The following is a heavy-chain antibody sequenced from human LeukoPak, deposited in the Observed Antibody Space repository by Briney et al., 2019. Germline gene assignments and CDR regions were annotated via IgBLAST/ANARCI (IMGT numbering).Heavy chain of an antibody. J-gene: IGHJ4*02. Sequence: GGSLRLSCAASGFTFSSYWMHGVRQAPGKGLVWVSRIKSDGTSTSYADSVKGRFTMSRDNAKNTLYLQMNSLRDEDTAVYYCAKGGTYSFDYWGQGTLLTVSS. CDR3: AKGGTYSFDY. CDR1: GFTFSSYW. CDR2: IKSDGTST. D-gene: IGHD1-26*01. V-gene: IGHV3-74*01.